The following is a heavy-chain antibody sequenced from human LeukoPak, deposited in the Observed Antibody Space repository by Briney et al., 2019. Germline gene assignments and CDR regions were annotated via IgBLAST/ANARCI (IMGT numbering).Heavy chain of an antibody. CDR2: IIPIFGTA. V-gene: IGHV1-69*13. D-gene: IGHD4-11*01. CDR1: GGTFSSYA. CDR3: ARNPYSNYVWFDP. Sequence: SVKVSCKASGGTFSSYAISWVRQAPGQGLEWMGGIIPIFGTANYAQKFQGRVTITADESTSTAYTELSSLRSEDTAVYYCARNPYSNYVWFDPWGQGTLVTVSS. J-gene: IGHJ5*02.